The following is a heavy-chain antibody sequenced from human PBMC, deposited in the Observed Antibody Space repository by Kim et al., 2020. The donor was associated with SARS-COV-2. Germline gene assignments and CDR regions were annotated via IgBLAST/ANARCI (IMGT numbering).Heavy chain of an antibody. CDR3: ARLPHDSSGYVDC. Sequence: SETLSLTCAVTGGSISSSFNYWGWIRQPPGKGLEWIGSVHHSGTTYDSPSLKSRVTVSVDTSKNEFSLKVTSVTAADTAVYFCARLPHDSSGYVDCWGQGVLVTVSS. CDR2: VHHSGTT. CDR1: GGSISSSFNY. V-gene: IGHV4-39*01. D-gene: IGHD3-22*01. J-gene: IGHJ4*02.